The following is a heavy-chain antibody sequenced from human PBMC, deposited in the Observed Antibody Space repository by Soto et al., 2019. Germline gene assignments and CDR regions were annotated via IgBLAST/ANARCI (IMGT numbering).Heavy chain of an antibody. Sequence: GGSLRLSCAASGFTFSSYAMSWVRQAPGKGLEWVSAISGSGGSTYYADSVKGRFTISRDNSKNTLYLQMNSLRAEDTAVYYCARHKWKQQLVLTDFDYWGQGTLVTVSS. J-gene: IGHJ4*02. CDR3: ARHKWKQQLVLTDFDY. CDR1: GFTFSSYA. CDR2: ISGSGGST. V-gene: IGHV3-23*01. D-gene: IGHD6-13*01.